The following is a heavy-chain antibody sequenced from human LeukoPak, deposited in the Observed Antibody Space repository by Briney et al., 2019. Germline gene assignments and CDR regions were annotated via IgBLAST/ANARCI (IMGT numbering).Heavy chain of an antibody. CDR2: ISYDGGNK. D-gene: IGHD3-22*01. CDR3: AREGHYYDSSGPTGAFDY. J-gene: IGHJ4*02. V-gene: IGHV3-30-3*01. Sequence: QPGRSLRLSCAASGFTFSSYAMHWVRQAPGKGLEWVAVISYDGGNKYYADSVKGRFTISRDNSKNTLYLQMNSLSAEDTAVYYCAREGHYYDSSGPTGAFDYWGQGTLVTVSS. CDR1: GFTFSSYA.